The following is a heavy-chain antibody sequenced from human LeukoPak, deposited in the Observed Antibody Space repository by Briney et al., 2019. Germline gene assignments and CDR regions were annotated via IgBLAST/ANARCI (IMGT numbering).Heavy chain of an antibody. D-gene: IGHD1-26*01. CDR1: GYTFTSYD. CDR3: ARETRSAYSGSYWRYFDY. CDR2: INPNSGGT. J-gene: IGHJ4*02. V-gene: IGHV1-2*02. Sequence: ASVKVSCKASGYTFTSYDINWVRQAPGQGLEWMGWINPNSGGTNYAQKFQGRVTMTRDTSISTAYMELSRLRSDDTAVYYCARETRSAYSGSYWRYFDYWGQGTLVTVSS.